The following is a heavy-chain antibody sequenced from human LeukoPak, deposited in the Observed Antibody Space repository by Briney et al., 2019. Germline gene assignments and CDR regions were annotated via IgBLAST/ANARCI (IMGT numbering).Heavy chain of an antibody. CDR1: GFTFSTYS. CDR2: ISSSSSSI. D-gene: IGHD3-22*01. Sequence: GGSLRLSCAASGFTFSTYSMNWVRQTPGKGLEWVSYISSSSSSIYYADSVKGRFTISRDNAKNSLYLQINSLRAEDTAVYYCARQNGADYYYYFDSWGQGTPVTVSS. V-gene: IGHV3-48*01. J-gene: IGHJ4*02. CDR3: ARQNGADYYYYFDS.